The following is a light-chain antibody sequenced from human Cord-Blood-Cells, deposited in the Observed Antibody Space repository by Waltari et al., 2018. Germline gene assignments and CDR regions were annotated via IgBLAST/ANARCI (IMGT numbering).Light chain of an antibody. CDR2: KDS. Sequence: SYELTQPPSVSVSPGQTARITCPGEALPKQDACWYQQKPGPAPVLVIYKDSERPSGIPERFSGSSSGTTVTLTISGVQAEDEADDYCQSADSSGTVVFGGGTKLTVL. V-gene: IGLV3-25*03. CDR1: ALPKQD. CDR3: QSADSSGTVV. J-gene: IGLJ2*01.